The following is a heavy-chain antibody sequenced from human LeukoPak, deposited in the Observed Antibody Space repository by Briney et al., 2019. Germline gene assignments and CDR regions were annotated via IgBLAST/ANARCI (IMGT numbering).Heavy chain of an antibody. V-gene: IGHV1-18*01. D-gene: IGHD3-22*01. CDR1: GYTLTSYG. CDR2: ISAYNDNT. J-gene: IGHJ4*02. CDR3: ARGDDSSGYVHFDY. Sequence: ASVKVSCKASGYTLTSYGISWVRQAPGQGLEWMGWISAYNDNTNYAQKLQGRVTMTTDTSTSTPNMELRSLRSDDTAVYYCARGDDSSGYVHFDYWGQGTLVTVSS.